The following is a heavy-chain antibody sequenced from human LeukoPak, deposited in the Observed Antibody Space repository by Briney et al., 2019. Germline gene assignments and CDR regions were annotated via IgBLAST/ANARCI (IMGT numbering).Heavy chain of an antibody. CDR3: AKEGSSYYYGMDV. Sequence: LRLSCAASGFTFDDYAMHWVRQAPGKGLEWVSGISWNSGTIDYADSVKGRFSISRDNANNSLYLQMNSLRAEDTALYYCAKEGSSYYYGMDVWGQGTTVTVSS. CDR2: ISWNSGTI. V-gene: IGHV3-9*01. J-gene: IGHJ6*02. CDR1: GFTFDDYA. D-gene: IGHD3-10*01.